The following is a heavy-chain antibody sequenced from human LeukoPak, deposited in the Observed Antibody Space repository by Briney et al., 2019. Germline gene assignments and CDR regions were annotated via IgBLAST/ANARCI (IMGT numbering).Heavy chain of an antibody. V-gene: IGHV3-23*01. CDR1: GFPFSSYA. CDR2: ISGSGDST. CDR3: AKVLQPLGDRGYSDL. J-gene: IGHJ2*01. D-gene: IGHD4-17*01. Sequence: RGSLRLSCAASGFPFSSYAMSWVRQAPGKGLEWVSVISGSGDSTHYADSVKGRFAIPRDNSKNTLYLQMNSLRVEDTAVYYCAKVLQPLGDRGYSDLWGGGKPGTVSS.